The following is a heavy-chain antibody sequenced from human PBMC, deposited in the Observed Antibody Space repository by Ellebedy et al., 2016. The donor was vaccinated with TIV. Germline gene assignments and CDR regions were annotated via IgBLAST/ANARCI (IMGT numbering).Heavy chain of an antibody. Sequence: AASVQVSCKASDYSSSNYDISWVRQAPGQGLEWMGWINANNGSTMYAQKFQGRVTFTTDASTSTAYMELRSLRSDDTAVYYCVTAQHDYWGQGTLVTVSS. CDR3: VTAQHDY. CDR2: INANNGST. V-gene: IGHV1-18*04. CDR1: DYSSSNYD. J-gene: IGHJ4*02.